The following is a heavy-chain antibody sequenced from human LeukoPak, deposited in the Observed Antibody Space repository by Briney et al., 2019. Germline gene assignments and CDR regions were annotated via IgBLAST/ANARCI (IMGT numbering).Heavy chain of an antibody. J-gene: IGHJ4*02. D-gene: IGHD4-17*01. Sequence: PGGSLRLSCAASGFTFSDYYMGWIRQAPGKGLEGVSYISSSSSYTNYADSVKGRFTISRDNAKNSLYLQMNSLRAEDTAVYYCARGVYGDYDLSYYFDYWGQGTLVTVSS. CDR2: ISSSSSYT. CDR1: GFTFSDYY. CDR3: ARGVYGDYDLSYYFDY. V-gene: IGHV3-11*06.